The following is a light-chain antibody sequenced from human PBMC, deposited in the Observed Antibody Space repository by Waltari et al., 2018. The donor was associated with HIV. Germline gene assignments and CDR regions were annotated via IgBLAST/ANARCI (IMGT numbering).Light chain of an antibody. V-gene: IGLV2-23*02. CDR2: DVS. CDR1: SSDVGGYNY. CDR3: CSYVGSSTWV. J-gene: IGLJ3*02. Sequence: QSALTQPASVSGSPGQSITISCTGTSSDVGGYNYDSWYQQHPGKAPKVMIYDVSKRPSGVSNRFSGSKSGNTASLTISGLQAEDEADYYCCSYVGSSTWVFGGGTKLTVL.